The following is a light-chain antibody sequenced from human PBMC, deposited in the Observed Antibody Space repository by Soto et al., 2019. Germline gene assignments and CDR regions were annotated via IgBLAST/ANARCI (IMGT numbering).Light chain of an antibody. Sequence: EIVMTQSPSTLSVSPGESATLSCWASQSVTSDLAWYQQKPGQAPRLFIYRASTRATGIPARFSGSGSGTEFTLTISSLQSEDFAVYFCQQYHNWPPITFGQGTRLEIK. J-gene: IGKJ5*01. CDR2: RAS. CDR3: QQYHNWPPIT. V-gene: IGKV3-15*01. CDR1: QSVTSD.